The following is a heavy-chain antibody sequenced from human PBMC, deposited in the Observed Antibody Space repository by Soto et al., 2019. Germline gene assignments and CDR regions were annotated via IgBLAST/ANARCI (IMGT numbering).Heavy chain of an antibody. CDR3: VRNQACPPGYDFWMFPARRPTRSWFDP. Sequence: GSLRLSCAASGFTFSNSDLNWVHQAPGKGLEWVSGVSWNGSRTHYADSVKGRFIISRDNSRNTLYLQTNSLRAEDTAVYYCVRNQACPPGYDFWMFPARRPTRSWFDPWGQGTLVTVSS. CDR2: VSWNGSRT. V-gene: IGHV3-35*01. CDR1: GFTFSNSD. D-gene: IGHD3-3*01. J-gene: IGHJ5*02.